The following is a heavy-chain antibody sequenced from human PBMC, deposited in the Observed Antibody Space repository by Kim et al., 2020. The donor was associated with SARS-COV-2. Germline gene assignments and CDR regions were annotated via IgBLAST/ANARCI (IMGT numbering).Heavy chain of an antibody. CDR2: ISSSSSYI. CDR3: ARDKPYYYGSGSYYPGGWASLDFDY. D-gene: IGHD3-10*01. Sequence: GGSLRLSCAASGFTFSSYSMNWVRQAPGKGLEWVSSISSSSSYIYYADSVKGRFTISRDNAKNSLYLQMNSLRAEDTAVYYCARDKPYYYGSGSYYPGGWASLDFDYWGQGTLVTVSS. CDR1: GFTFSSYS. V-gene: IGHV3-21*01. J-gene: IGHJ4*02.